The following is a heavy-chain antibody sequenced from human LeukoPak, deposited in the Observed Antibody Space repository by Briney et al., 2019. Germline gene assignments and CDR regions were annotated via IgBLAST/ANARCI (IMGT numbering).Heavy chain of an antibody. Sequence: ASVKVSCKASGYTITGYYMHWVRQAPGQGLEWMGWINPNSGGTNYAQKFQGRVTMTRDTSISTAYMELSRLRSDDTAVYYCARDRGYCSSTSCRNWFDPWGQGTLVTVSS. CDR2: INPNSGGT. J-gene: IGHJ5*02. V-gene: IGHV1-2*02. CDR1: GYTITGYY. CDR3: ARDRGYCSSTSCRNWFDP. D-gene: IGHD2-2*03.